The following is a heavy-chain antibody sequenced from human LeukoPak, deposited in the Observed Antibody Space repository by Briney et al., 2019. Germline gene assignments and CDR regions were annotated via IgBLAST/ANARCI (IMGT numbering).Heavy chain of an antibody. Sequence: GGSLRLSCAASGFTFSSYAMSWVRQAPGKGLEWVAVISYDGSNKYYADSVKGRFTFSRDNSKNTLYLQMNSLRAEDTAVYYCARGEIRWLQFSDALDIWGQGTMVTVSS. CDR1: GFTFSSYA. J-gene: IGHJ3*02. CDR3: ARGEIRWLQFSDALDI. V-gene: IGHV3-30-3*01. D-gene: IGHD5-12*01. CDR2: ISYDGSNK.